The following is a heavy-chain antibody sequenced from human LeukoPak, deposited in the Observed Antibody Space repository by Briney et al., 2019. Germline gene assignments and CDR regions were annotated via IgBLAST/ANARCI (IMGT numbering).Heavy chain of an antibody. Sequence: GGCLRLSCVASRFTLSSSVMSWVRQALGRGREWVSAISGTGGSKYYADSVKGRLTIYRDNSKNTLSLQRNSLRAVDTAVYCCAKVSPEFDYWGQGTLVTVSS. CDR1: RFTLSSSV. J-gene: IGHJ4*02. CDR3: AKVSPEFDY. V-gene: IGHV3-23*01. CDR2: ISGTGGSK.